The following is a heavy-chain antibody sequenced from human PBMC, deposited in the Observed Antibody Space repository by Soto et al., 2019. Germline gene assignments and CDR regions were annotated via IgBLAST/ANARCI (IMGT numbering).Heavy chain of an antibody. CDR1: GYTFTSYG. Sequence: ALVKVSCKASGYTFTSYGISWVRQAPGQGLEWMGWISAYNGNTNYAQKLQGRVTMTTDTSTSTAYMELRSLRSDDTAVYYCARAAKGDYYYYYYMDVWGKGTTVTVSS. CDR3: ARAAKGDYYYYYYMDV. CDR2: ISAYNGNT. J-gene: IGHJ6*03. V-gene: IGHV1-18*01.